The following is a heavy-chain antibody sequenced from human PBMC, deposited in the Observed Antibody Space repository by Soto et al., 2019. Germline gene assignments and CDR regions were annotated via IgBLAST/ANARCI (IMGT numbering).Heavy chain of an antibody. J-gene: IGHJ4*02. CDR2: IYYSGIT. CDR3: ARHGSN. V-gene: IGHV4-39*01. CDR1: GVSISNSSYY. Sequence: SETLSLTCTVSGVSISNSSYYWGWIRRPPGKGLEWIGTIYYSGITYYNPSLKSRVTISVDTSKNQFSLKLTSVTAADTAVYYCARHGSNWGQGTLVTVPQ.